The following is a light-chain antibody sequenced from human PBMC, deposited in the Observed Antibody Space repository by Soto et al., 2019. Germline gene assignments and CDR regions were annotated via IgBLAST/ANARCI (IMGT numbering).Light chain of an antibody. CDR2: AAS. Sequence: DIQITQPPSSLSASTGDRVTITCRASQGISSYLAWYQQKPGKAPKLLIYAASSLQSGVPSRFSGSGSETDFTLTISSLQPEDFATYSCQKSYSTTWTFGQGTKVDIK. V-gene: IGKV1-39*01. J-gene: IGKJ1*01. CDR1: QGISSY. CDR3: QKSYSTTWT.